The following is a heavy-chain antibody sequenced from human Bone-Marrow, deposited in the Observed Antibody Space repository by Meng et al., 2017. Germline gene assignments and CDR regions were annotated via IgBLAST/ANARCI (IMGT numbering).Heavy chain of an antibody. CDR1: GYTLSRYA. D-gene: IGHD2-2*01. CDR2: ISTNNGNP. Sequence: QVQLVQSGSELSKPGASVKVSCKASGYTLSRYAINWLRQAPGQGLEWMGWISTNNGNPTYAQGFTGRFVFSLDTSVSTAYLQISTLKADDTAVYYCTRDGYSDCSRTSCFDFWGQGTLVTVSS. V-gene: IGHV7-4-1*02. CDR3: TRDGYSDCSRTSCFDF. J-gene: IGHJ4*02.